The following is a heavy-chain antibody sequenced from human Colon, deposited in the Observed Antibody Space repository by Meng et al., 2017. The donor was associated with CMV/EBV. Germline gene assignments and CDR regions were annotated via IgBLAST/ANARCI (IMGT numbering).Heavy chain of an antibody. D-gene: IGHD3-3*01. V-gene: IGHV3-74*01. J-gene: IGHJ4*02. Sequence: LTGAASGFTFSSYWMHWVRQAPGEGLVWVSRINTDGSRTNYADSVEGRFTSSRDNAKNTLYLQMSSLRAEDTAVYYCATDPYDVWSGYPTYYFDYWGQGTLVTVSS. CDR3: ATDPYDVWSGYPTYYFDY. CDR1: GFTFSSYW. CDR2: INTDGSRT.